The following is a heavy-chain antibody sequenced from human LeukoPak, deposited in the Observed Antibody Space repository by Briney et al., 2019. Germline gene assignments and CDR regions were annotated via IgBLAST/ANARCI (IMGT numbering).Heavy chain of an antibody. D-gene: IGHD1-26*01. CDR3: ARTKEPLAEYFQH. V-gene: IGHV1-69*05. CDR2: IIPIFGTA. Sequence: SVKVSCKPPVGTLSSSAISCVRQAPGQGLEWRGRIIPIFGTANYAQKFQGRVTITTDESTSTAYMELSSLRSEDTAVYYCARTKEPLAEYFQHWGQGTLVTVSS. CDR1: VGTLSSSA. J-gene: IGHJ1*01.